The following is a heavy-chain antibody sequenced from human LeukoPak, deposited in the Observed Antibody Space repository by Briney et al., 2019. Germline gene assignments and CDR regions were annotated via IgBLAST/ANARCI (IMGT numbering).Heavy chain of an antibody. Sequence: SETLSLTCTVSGGSISSSSYYWGWIRQPPGKGLEWIGSIYYSGSTYYNPSLKSRVTISVDTSKNQFSLKLSSVTAADTAVYYCARRVGRTGITGTSFDPWGQGTLVTVSS. CDR2: IYYSGST. CDR1: GGSISSSSYY. CDR3: ARRVGRTGITGTSFDP. J-gene: IGHJ5*02. D-gene: IGHD1-20*01. V-gene: IGHV4-39*01.